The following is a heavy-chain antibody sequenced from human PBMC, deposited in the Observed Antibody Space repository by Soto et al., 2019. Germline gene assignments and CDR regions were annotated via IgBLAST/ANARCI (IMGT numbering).Heavy chain of an antibody. D-gene: IGHD4-4*01. CDR1: RFTFSDYG. V-gene: IGHV3-30*18. J-gene: IGHJ4*02. CDR3: AKDWVGGSNRYQLDY. Sequence: QVLLVESGGGVVQPGRSLRLSCAASRFTFSDYGMHWVRQAPGKGLEWVAAIAHGATRKSYSDSVKGRFIISRDNSKKMLYMQLNSLRREDTAVYYCAKDWVGGSNRYQLDYWGRGTLVTVSS. CDR2: IAHGATRK.